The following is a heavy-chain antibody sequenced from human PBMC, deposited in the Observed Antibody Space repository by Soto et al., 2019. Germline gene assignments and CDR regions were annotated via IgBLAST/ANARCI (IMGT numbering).Heavy chain of an antibody. Sequence: QTGGSLRLSCAASGFTFSSYEMNWVRQAPGKGLEWVSYISSSGSTIYYADSVKGRFTISRDNAKNSLYLQMNSLRAEGTAVYYCARENQAPPFIAVALHMDVWGQGTTVTVSS. CDR1: GFTFSSYE. CDR3: ARENQAPPFIAVALHMDV. V-gene: IGHV3-48*03. J-gene: IGHJ6*02. D-gene: IGHD6-19*01. CDR2: ISSSGSTI.